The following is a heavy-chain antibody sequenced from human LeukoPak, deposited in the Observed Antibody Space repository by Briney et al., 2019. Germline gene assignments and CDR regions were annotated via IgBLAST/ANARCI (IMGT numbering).Heavy chain of an antibody. CDR3: ARPHYESSGLYVDAFDI. J-gene: IGHJ3*02. Sequence: ASVKVSCKASGYTLTAYYLHWVRQAPGQGLEWMGRINPNSGGTTYAQKFQGRVTMTRDTSIGTAYMELSSLRSDDTAVYYCARPHYESSGLYVDAFDIWGQGTMITVSS. V-gene: IGHV1-2*06. D-gene: IGHD3-22*01. CDR1: GYTLTAYY. CDR2: INPNSGGT.